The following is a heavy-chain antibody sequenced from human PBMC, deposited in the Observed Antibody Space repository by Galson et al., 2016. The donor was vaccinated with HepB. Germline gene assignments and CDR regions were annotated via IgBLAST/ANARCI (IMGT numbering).Heavy chain of an antibody. J-gene: IGHJ4*02. Sequence: SETLSLTCNVSGGSGGSMSSYYWSWIRQPAGEGLEWIGRIYTSGITNYSPSLKSRVTLSIDTSKKQFSLKLTSVTAADTAVYYCARGSMMGGRLFDDWGQGTLVTVSP. CDR1: GGSGGSMSSYY. V-gene: IGHV4-4*07. D-gene: IGHD1-26*01. CDR3: ARGSMMGGRLFDD. CDR2: IYTSGIT.